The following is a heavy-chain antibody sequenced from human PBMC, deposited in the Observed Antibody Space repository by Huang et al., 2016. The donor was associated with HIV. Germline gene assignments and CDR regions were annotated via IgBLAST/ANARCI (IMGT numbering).Heavy chain of an antibody. CDR3: ARDPRIQSWLNFFDY. V-gene: IGHV3-74*01. CDR2: INSDGSRT. CDR1: GFSISSYW. Sequence: EVQLVESGGGLVQPGGSLRLSCAASGFSISSYWMHWVRQAPGKGVVWVSRINSDGSRTSYADSVKGRFTISRDNAKNTLYLQMNSLRAEDTAVYYCARDPRIQSWLNFFDYWGQGTLVSVSS. D-gene: IGHD3-22*01. J-gene: IGHJ4*02.